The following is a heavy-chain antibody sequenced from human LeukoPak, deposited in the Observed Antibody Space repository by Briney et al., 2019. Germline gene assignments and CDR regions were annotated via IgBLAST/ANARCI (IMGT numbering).Heavy chain of an antibody. D-gene: IGHD3-3*01. Sequence: PGGSLRLSCAASGFTLSSYEMNWVRQAPGKGLEWVSYISSSGSTIYYADSVKGRFTISRYNAKNSLYLQMNSLGAEDTAVYYCASGVTIFGVVRFDYWGQGTLVTVSS. CDR2: ISSSGSTI. CDR3: ASGVTIFGVVRFDY. J-gene: IGHJ4*02. V-gene: IGHV3-48*03. CDR1: GFTLSSYE.